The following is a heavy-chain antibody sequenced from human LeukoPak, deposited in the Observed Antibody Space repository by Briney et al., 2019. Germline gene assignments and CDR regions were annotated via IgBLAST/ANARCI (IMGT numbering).Heavy chain of an antibody. CDR2: ISGSGGST. CDR1: GFTFSSYA. Sequence: GGSLRLSCAASGFTFSSYAMSWVRQAPGKGLEWVSAISGSGGSTYYADSVKGRFTISRDNSKNTLYLQMNSLRAEDTAVYYCAKLSFTASAWSAPGDYWGQGTLVTVSS. D-gene: IGHD2-15*01. J-gene: IGHJ4*02. V-gene: IGHV3-23*01. CDR3: AKLSFTASAWSAPGDY.